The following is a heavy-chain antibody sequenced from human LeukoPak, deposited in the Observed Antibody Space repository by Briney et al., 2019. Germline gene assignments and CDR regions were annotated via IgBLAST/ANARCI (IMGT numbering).Heavy chain of an antibody. CDR1: GFTSSA. Sequence: GGSLRLSCAASGFTSSAIHWVRQSPGKGLEWLAIISFDGAYRYYADSVKGRFTISRDISKNTFYLQMSSLTADDAALYYCAKDRQGGAGSGRFDYWGQGTLVTVSS. J-gene: IGHJ4*02. CDR2: ISFDGAYR. V-gene: IGHV3-30*04. D-gene: IGHD3-10*01. CDR3: AKDRQGGAGSGRFDY.